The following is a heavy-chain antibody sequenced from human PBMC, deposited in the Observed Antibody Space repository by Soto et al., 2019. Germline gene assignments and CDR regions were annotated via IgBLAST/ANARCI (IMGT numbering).Heavy chain of an antibody. CDR1: GGTFSSYA. CDR3: AKLRDFVVLPAGILDY. V-gene: IGHV1-69*13. D-gene: IGHD2-8*01. Sequence: SVKVSCKASGGTFSSYAISWVRQAPGQGLEWMGGIIPIFGTANYAQKFQGRVTITADESTSTAYMELSSLRTEDTAMYYCAKLRDFVVLPAGILDYWGPGTLVTVSS. CDR2: IIPIFGTA. J-gene: IGHJ4*02.